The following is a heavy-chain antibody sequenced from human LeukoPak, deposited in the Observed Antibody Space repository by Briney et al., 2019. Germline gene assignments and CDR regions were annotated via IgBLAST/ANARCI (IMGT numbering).Heavy chain of an antibody. CDR2: IYYSGST. CDR3: ARGRPERVRGVIITFDY. D-gene: IGHD3-10*01. V-gene: IGHV4-31*03. CDR1: GGSISSGGYY. J-gene: IGHJ4*02. Sequence: SETLPLTCTVSGGSISSGGYYWSWIRQHPGKGLEWIGYIYYSGSTYYNPSLKSRVTISVDTSKNQFSLKLSSVTAADTAVYYCARGRPERVRGVIITFDYWGQGTLVTVSS.